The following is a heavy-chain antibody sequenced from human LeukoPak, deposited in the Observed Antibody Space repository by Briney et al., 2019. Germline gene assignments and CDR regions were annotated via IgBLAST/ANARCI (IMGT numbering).Heavy chain of an antibody. V-gene: IGHV3-74*01. Sequence: QPGGPLRPSCAASGFTFSKYWMLWVRQAPGKGLESVSRINTDGTVTTYADSVKGRFTVSRDNADNTMFLQMNCVSEEDTAVYYCATKQWLAPPPDSWGQGTPVTVSS. CDR1: GFTFSKYW. D-gene: IGHD6-19*01. CDR3: ATKQWLAPPPDS. J-gene: IGHJ4*02. CDR2: INTDGTVT.